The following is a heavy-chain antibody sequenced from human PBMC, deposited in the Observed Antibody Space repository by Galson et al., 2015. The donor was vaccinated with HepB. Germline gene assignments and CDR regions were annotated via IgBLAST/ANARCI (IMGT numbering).Heavy chain of an antibody. Sequence: SLRLSCAASGFTFSSYSMNWVRQAPGKGLEWVSSISSSSSYIYYADSVKGRFTISRDNAKNSLYLQMNSLRAEDTAVYYCARSQGSTPYPGYWGQGTLVTVSS. J-gene: IGHJ4*02. CDR2: ISSSSSYI. CDR3: ARSQGSTPYPGY. CDR1: GFTFSSYS. D-gene: IGHD2-2*01. V-gene: IGHV3-21*01.